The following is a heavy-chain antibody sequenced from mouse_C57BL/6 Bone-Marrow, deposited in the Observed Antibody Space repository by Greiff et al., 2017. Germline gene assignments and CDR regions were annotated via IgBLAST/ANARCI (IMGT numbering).Heavy chain of an antibody. V-gene: IGHV1-15*01. CDR2: IDPETGGT. D-gene: IGHD1-1*01. Sequence: QVQLQQPGAELVRPGASVTLSCKASGYTFTDYAMHWVKHTPVHGLEWIGAIDPETGGTAYNQKFKGKAILTADKSSSTAYMELRSLTSEDSAVYYCTRLAFVTTVVAPGAYWGQGTLVTVSA. CDR1: GYTFTDYA. CDR3: TRLAFVTTVVAPGAY. J-gene: IGHJ3*01.